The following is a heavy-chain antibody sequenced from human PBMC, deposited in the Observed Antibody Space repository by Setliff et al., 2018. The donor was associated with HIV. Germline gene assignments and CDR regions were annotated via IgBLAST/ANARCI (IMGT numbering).Heavy chain of an antibody. Sequence: TSETLSLTCTVSGGSISSYYRSWIRQPAGKGLEWIGRIYTSGSTNYNPSLKSRVTISVDTSKNQFSLKLSSVTAADTAVYYCAASSGWQRGDYWGQGILVTVSS. CDR1: GGSISSYY. CDR3: AASSGWQRGDY. V-gene: IGHV4-4*07. D-gene: IGHD6-25*01. J-gene: IGHJ4*02. CDR2: IYTSGST.